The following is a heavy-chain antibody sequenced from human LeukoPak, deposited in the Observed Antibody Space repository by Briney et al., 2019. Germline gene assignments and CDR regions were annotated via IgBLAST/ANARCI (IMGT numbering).Heavy chain of an antibody. J-gene: IGHJ4*02. CDR3: AMGQQLVGDY. CDR2: IYGGGST. V-gene: IGHV3-53*01. D-gene: IGHD6-13*01. Sequence: PGGSLRLSCAASGFTVSSNYMTWVRQAPGKGLEWVSVIYGGGSTYYADSVKGRFTISRDNSKNTLYLQMNSMRAEDTAVYYCAMGQQLVGDYWGQGTLVTVSS. CDR1: GFTVSSNY.